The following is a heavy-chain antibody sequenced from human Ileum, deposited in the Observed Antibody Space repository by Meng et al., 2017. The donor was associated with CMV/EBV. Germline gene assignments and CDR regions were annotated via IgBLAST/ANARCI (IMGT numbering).Heavy chain of an antibody. CDR3: ARDRRDILATIVRGNWFDP. Sequence: SETLSLTCTVSLGYTTTSYWSWIRRPPGKGLEWIGSTYSNGSTNYNPSLTRRVTMSMDTSKNQFSLKLSSVTAADTAFYYCARDRRDILATIVRGNWFDPWGQGARVTVSS. J-gene: IGHJ5*02. CDR1: LGYTTTSY. D-gene: IGHD5-12*01. CDR2: TYSNGST. V-gene: IGHV4-59*01.